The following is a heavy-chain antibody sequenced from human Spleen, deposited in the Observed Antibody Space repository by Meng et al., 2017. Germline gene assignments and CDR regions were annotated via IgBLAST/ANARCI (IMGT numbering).Heavy chain of an antibody. V-gene: IGHV4-30-4*01. CDR2: TYYSGNT. D-gene: IGHD5-24*01. CDR3: ARVETATTNPYFYY. CDR1: GGSISSGDNY. Sequence: QLQLQESGPGLVKPSQTLSLTCTVSGGSISSGDNYWSWIRQPPGKGLEWIGYTYYSGNTYYNPSLKSRVAMSVDTFKNQFSLILTSVTAADTAVYFCARVETATTNPYFYYWGQGTLVTVSS. J-gene: IGHJ4*02.